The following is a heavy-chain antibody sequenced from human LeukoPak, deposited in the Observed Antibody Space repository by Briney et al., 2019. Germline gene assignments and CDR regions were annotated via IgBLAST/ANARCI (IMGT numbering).Heavy chain of an antibody. CDR2: MNPNSGNT. CDR3: ARDHYIGYDFWSGYYTGPNYYYMDV. Sequence: ASVKVSCKASGYTFTSYDINWVRQATGQGLEWMGWMNPNSGNTGYAQKFQGRVTITRNTSISTAYMELSSLRSEDTAVYYCARDHYIGYDFWSGYYTGPNYYYMDVWGKGTTVTVSS. J-gene: IGHJ6*03. CDR1: GYTFTSYD. V-gene: IGHV1-8*03. D-gene: IGHD3-3*01.